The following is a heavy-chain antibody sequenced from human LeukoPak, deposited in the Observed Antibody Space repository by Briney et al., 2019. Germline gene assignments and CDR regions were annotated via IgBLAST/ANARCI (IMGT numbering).Heavy chain of an antibody. CDR2: ISYDGSNK. CDR1: GFTFSSYG. V-gene: IGHV3-30*18. Sequence: GRSLRLSCAASGFTFSSYGMHWVRQAPGKGLEWVAVISYDGSNKYYADSVKGRFTISRDNSKNTLYLQMNSLRAEDTAVYYCAKDLSYDLVMGVWGKGTTVTVSS. D-gene: IGHD2-8*02. CDR3: AKDLSYDLVMGV. J-gene: IGHJ6*04.